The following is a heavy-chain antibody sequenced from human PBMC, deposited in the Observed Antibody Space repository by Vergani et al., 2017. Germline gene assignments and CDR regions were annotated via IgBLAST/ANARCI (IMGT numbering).Heavy chain of an antibody. CDR2: ISSSSSYI. D-gene: IGHD5-12*01. Sequence: EVQLVESGGGLVKPGGSLRLSCAASGFTFSSYSMNWVRQAPGKGLEWVSSISSSSSYIYYADSVKGRFTISRDNAKNSLYLQMNSLRAEDTAVYYCAKDRGPIVATIFVWGQGTLVTVSS. J-gene: IGHJ4*02. CDR3: AKDRGPIVATIFV. V-gene: IGHV3-21*01. CDR1: GFTFSSYS.